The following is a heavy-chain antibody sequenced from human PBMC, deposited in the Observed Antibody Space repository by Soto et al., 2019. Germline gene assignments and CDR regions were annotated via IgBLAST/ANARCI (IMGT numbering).Heavy chain of an antibody. V-gene: IGHV6-1*01. J-gene: IGHJ4*02. CDR3: TRDLAVGSSYYFDF. D-gene: IGHD6-19*01. Sequence: SQTLSLSCPISGDSVSTYIAAWNWLRQSPSRGLEWLGRTYYRSKWYNDYAVSVKSRITINPDTSKNQSSLQLNSVTPEDTAVYYCTRDLAVGSSYYFDFWGQGTLVTVSS. CDR1: GDSVSTYIAA. CDR2: TYYRSKWYN.